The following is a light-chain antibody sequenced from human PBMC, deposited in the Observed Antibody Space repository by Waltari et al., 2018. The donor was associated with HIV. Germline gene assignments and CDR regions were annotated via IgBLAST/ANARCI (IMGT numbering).Light chain of an antibody. CDR2: NVN. Sequence: QSALTQPRSVSGSPGQSVTISCTGSSSDVGGYNYVSWYQQHPGKAPKLMIYNVNTRPTGVPDRFSGSKSGNTASLTISGLQAEDEADYYCCSYTGIFSWVFGGGTKLTVL. V-gene: IGLV2-11*01. CDR3: CSYTGIFSWV. CDR1: SSDVGGYNY. J-gene: IGLJ3*02.